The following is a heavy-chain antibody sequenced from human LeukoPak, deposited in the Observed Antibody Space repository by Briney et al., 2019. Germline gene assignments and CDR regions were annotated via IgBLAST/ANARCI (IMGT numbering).Heavy chain of an antibody. CDR1: GGSISSSSFY. Sequence: PSETLSLTCTDSGGSISSSSFYWGWIRQPPGKGLEWIGSIYYSGSTYYNPSLKSRVTISVDTSKNQFSLRLSSVTAADTAVYYCARQPLIEAGFDIWGQGTMVTVSS. CDR2: IYYSGST. J-gene: IGHJ3*02. CDR3: ARQPLIEAGFDI. V-gene: IGHV4-39*01. D-gene: IGHD5-12*01.